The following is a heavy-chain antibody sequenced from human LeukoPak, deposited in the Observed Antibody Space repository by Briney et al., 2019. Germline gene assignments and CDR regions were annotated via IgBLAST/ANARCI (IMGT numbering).Heavy chain of an antibody. V-gene: IGHV4-61*02. D-gene: IGHD3-22*01. CDR2: IYTSGDT. Sequence: PSQTLSLTCTVSGDSISSDTYYWNWIRQSAGKGLEWIGRIYTSGDTYYNPSLKSQVTISVDTSKNQFSLKLTSVTAADAAMYYCAREYRSGYFYVHDAFDMWGQGTMVIVSS. CDR1: GDSISSDTYY. J-gene: IGHJ3*02. CDR3: AREYRSGYFYVHDAFDM.